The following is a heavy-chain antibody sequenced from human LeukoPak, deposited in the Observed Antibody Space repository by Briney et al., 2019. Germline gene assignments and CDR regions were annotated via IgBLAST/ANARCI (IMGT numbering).Heavy chain of an antibody. CDR3: AVYCGGDCYSGVNTWFHP. CDR1: GGSISSSNW. CDR2: IYHSGST. Sequence: PSETLSLTCAVSGGSISSSNWWSWVRQPPGKGLEWIGEIYHSGSTNYNPSLKSRVTISVDKSKNQFSLKLGSVTAADTAVYYCAVYCGGDCYSGVNTWFHPWGQGTLVTVSS. V-gene: IGHV4-4*02. J-gene: IGHJ5*02. D-gene: IGHD2-21*02.